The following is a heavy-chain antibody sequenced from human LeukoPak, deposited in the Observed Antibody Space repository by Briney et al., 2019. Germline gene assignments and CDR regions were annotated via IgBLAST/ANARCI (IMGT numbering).Heavy chain of an antibody. CDR2: IYYSGST. CDR3: ASLGYYYDSRGAFDY. Sequence: SETLSLTCTVSGGSISSGGYYWSWIRQHPGKGLEWLGYIYYSGSTYYNPSLKSRVTISVDTSKNQFSLKLSSVTAADTAVYYCASLGYYYDSRGAFDYWGQGTLVTVSP. V-gene: IGHV4-31*03. D-gene: IGHD3-22*01. CDR1: GGSISSGGYY. J-gene: IGHJ4*02.